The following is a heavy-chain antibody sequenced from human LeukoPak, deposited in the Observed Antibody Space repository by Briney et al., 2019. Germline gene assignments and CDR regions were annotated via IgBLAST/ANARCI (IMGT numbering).Heavy chain of an antibody. Sequence: PSETLSLTCTVSGGSISSSGYYWSWIRQPAGKGLEWIGRIYTSGSTNYNPSLKSRVTISVDTSKNQFSLKLSSVTAADTAVYYCASNMGADIVVGPYYYYYMDGWGKGTTVTVSS. CDR1: GGSISSSGYY. CDR2: IYTSGST. V-gene: IGHV4-61*02. J-gene: IGHJ6*03. D-gene: IGHD2-15*01. CDR3: ASNMGADIVVGPYYYYYMDG.